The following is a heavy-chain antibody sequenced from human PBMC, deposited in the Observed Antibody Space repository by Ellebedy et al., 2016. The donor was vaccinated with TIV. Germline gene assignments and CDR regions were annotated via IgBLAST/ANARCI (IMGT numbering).Heavy chain of an antibody. V-gene: IGHV3-49*03. CDR2: IRSKAYGGTT. Sequence: GESLKISXTASGFTFGAYAMSWFRQAPGKGLEWVGFIRSKAYGGTTEYAASVKGRFTISRDDSKSIAYLQMNSLKTEDTAVYYCTREWELLFVGSTGFDYWGQGTLVTVSS. CDR1: GFTFGAYA. CDR3: TREWELLFVGSTGFDY. D-gene: IGHD1-26*01. J-gene: IGHJ4*02.